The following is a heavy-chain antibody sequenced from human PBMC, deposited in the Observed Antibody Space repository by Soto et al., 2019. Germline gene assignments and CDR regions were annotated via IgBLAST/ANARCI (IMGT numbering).Heavy chain of an antibody. CDR3: ARDLGGYSVYDRYYFDY. CDR1: GGSISSSSYY. CDR2: IYYSGST. V-gene: IGHV4-39*07. J-gene: IGHJ4*02. Sequence: SETLSLTCTVSGGSISSSSYYWGWIRQPPGKGLEWIGSIYYSGSTYYNPSLKSRVTISVDTSKNQFSLKLSSVTAADTAVYYCARDLGGYSVYDRYYFDYWGQGTLVTVSS. D-gene: IGHD5-12*01.